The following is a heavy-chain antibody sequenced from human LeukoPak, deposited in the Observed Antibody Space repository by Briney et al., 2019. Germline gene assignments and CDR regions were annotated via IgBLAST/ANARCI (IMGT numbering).Heavy chain of an antibody. CDR2: IYYSGST. V-gene: IGHV4-31*03. J-gene: IGHJ4*02. CDR3: AREAAVAGLDY. Sequence: PSETLSLTCTVPGGSISSGGYYWSWIRQHPGKGLEWIGYIYYSGSTYYNPSLKSRVTISVDTSKNQFSLKLSSVTAADTAVYYCAREAAVAGLDYWGQGTLVTVSS. D-gene: IGHD6-19*01. CDR1: GGSISSGGYY.